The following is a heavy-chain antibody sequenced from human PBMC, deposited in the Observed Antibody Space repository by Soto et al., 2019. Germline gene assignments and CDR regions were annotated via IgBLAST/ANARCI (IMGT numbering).Heavy chain of an antibody. J-gene: IGHJ4*02. V-gene: IGHV4-59*01. Sequence: PSETLSLTCTVSGGSISSYYWSWIRQPPGKGLEWIGYIYYSGSTNYNPSLKSRVTISVDTSKNQFSLKLSSVTAADTAVYYCAMGDFWSGYYGYWGQGTLVTVSS. CDR1: GGSISSYY. D-gene: IGHD3-3*01. CDR3: AMGDFWSGYYGY. CDR2: IYYSGST.